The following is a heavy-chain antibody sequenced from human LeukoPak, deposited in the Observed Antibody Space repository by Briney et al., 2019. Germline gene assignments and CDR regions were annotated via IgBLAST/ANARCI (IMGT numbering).Heavy chain of an antibody. CDR1: GGSISSSSYY. CDR2: IYYSGST. Sequence: SETLSLTCTVSGGSISSSSYYWGWIRQPPGKGLEWIGSIYYSGSTYYNPSLKSRVTMSVDTSKNQFSLKLSSVTAADTAVYYCASRRPTSYYYGSGSYEESGWFDPWGQGTLVTVSS. J-gene: IGHJ5*02. V-gene: IGHV4-39*01. D-gene: IGHD3-10*01. CDR3: ASRRPTSYYYGSGSYEESGWFDP.